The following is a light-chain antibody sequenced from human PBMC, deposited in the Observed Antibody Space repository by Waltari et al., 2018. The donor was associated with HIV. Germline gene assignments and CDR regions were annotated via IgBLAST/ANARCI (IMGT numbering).Light chain of an antibody. CDR2: EVA. V-gene: IGLV2-14*01. CDR3: QTWDGPNVV. Sequence: SVVTQPASVSGFPGQSITISCTGTDSDFGYNDFVSWYQQHPGIFPQVILFEVASLASGIPERCSGSKSGNTATLPLSGTQVIDEADYYCQTWDGPNVVFGGGSRLTVL. CDR1: DSDFGYNDF. J-gene: IGLJ2*01.